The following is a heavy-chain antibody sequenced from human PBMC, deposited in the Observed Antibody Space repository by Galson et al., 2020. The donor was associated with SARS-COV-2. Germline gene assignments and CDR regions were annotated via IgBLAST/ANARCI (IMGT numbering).Heavy chain of an antibody. CDR1: ASSPTTYRVC. J-gene: IGHJ4*02. D-gene: IGHD3-3*01. Sequence: DSGPTLAHPSQIHTLTSPFSASSPTTYRVCVLLIRQPPGKALEWLALIYWNDDKRYSPSLKSRLTITKDTSKNQVVLTMTDMDPVDTATYFCAHSAPSSLTIFGVVIVKDYFDYWGQGTLVSVSS. CDR2: IYWNDDK. CDR3: AHSAPSSLTIFGVVIVKDYFDY. V-gene: IGHV2-5*01.